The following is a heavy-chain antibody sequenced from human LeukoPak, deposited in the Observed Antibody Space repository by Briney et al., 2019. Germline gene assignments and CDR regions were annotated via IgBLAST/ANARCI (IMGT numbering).Heavy chain of an antibody. J-gene: IGHJ5*02. CDR2: ISGDGGRI. Sequence: GGSLRLSCAASGFTFSSYAMSWVRQAPGKGLEWVSLISGDGGRIYYADSVRGRFTISRDNSKYSLYLQMDNLRIEDTALYYCTKDRYCTSSSCPTHHWGQGTLVTVSS. CDR3: TKDRYCTSSSCPTHH. D-gene: IGHD2-2*01. CDR1: GFTFSSYA. V-gene: IGHV3-43*02.